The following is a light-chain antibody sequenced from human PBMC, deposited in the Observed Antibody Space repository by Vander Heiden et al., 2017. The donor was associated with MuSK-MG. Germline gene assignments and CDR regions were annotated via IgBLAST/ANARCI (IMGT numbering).Light chain of an antibody. J-gene: IGLJ2*01. CDR2: ADD. CDR1: SSDIGAGYD. CDR3: QSYDSSLSTVI. V-gene: IGLV1-40*01. Sequence: QSVLTQPPSVSGAPGQRVTISCTGGSSDIGAGYDVHWYQQVPGAAPKLIIFADDNRPSGVPDRFSGSKSDTSASLAITGLQAEDEADFYCQSYDSSLSTVIFGGGTKLTVL.